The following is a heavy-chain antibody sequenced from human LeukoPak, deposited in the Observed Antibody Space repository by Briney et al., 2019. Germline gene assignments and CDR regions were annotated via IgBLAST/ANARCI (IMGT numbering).Heavy chain of an antibody. J-gene: IGHJ5*02. Sequence: SQTLSLTCIVSGGSISRGSYYWNWIRQPAGKGLEWMGRIYNSGSTNYNPSLKSRVTISTDMSKNQLSLQLSSVTAADTAVYYCARAESIAARSWFDPWGQGTLVTVSS. V-gene: IGHV4-61*02. CDR1: GGSISRGSYY. CDR3: ARAESIAARSWFDP. CDR2: IYNSGST. D-gene: IGHD6-6*01.